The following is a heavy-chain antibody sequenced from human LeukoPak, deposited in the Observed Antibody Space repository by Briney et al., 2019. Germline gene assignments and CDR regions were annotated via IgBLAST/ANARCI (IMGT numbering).Heavy chain of an antibody. V-gene: IGHV3-48*01. CDR1: GFTFSTYS. J-gene: IGHJ4*02. D-gene: IGHD2-15*01. Sequence: GGSLRLSCAASGFTFSTYSMNWVRQAPGKGLEWVSYISSSSSSMYYADSLKGRFTISRDNARNSLFLQMNSLRAEDTAVYYCARVRYCTGGSCYSPFDYWGQGTLVTASS. CDR3: ARVRYCTGGSCYSPFDY. CDR2: ISSSSSSM.